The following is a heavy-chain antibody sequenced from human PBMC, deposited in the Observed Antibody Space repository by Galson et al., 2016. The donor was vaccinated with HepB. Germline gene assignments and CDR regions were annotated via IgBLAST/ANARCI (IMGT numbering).Heavy chain of an antibody. CDR3: TRGPPQYYSDSSGYYLFDF. CDR2: IRSNPFGGTT. Sequence: SLRLSCAASGFTFGDHAMSWVRQAPGKGLEWVGFIRSNPFGGTTEYAASVKGRFTISRDDSKSIAYLQMNGLKTEDTAVYYCTRGPPQYYSDSSGYYLFDFWGQGTLVTVSS. D-gene: IGHD3-22*01. CDR1: GFTFGDHA. V-gene: IGHV3-49*04. J-gene: IGHJ4*02.